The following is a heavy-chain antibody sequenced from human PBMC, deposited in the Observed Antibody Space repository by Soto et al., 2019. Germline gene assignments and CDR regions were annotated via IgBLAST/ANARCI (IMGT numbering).Heavy chain of an antibody. Sequence: ASVKVSCKASGYTFTSYGISWVQQAPGQGLEWMGWISAYNGNTNYAQKLQGRVTMTTDTSTSTAYMELRSLRSDDTAVYYCARDRTYYDFWSGYYRYYYYYGTDVWGQGTTVTVSS. D-gene: IGHD3-3*01. CDR3: ARDRTYYDFWSGYYRYYYYYGTDV. V-gene: IGHV1-18*01. CDR2: ISAYNGNT. J-gene: IGHJ6*02. CDR1: GYTFTSYG.